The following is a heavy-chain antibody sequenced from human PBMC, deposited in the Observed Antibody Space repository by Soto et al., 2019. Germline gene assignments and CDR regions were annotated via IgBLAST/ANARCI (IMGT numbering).Heavy chain of an antibody. J-gene: IGHJ3*01. V-gene: IGHV1-69*01. CDR2: IIPLYGAG. CDR3: ARGTPEGYASGYGGLHF. Sequence: QVQLEQSGAEMQKPGSSVKVSCKVSGGTFNTIALSWVRQAPGQGLEWMGGIIPLYGAGNYAEKFRGRVTITADESSSTVNMELTSLRSEDTAVYYCARGTPEGYASGYGGLHFWGQGTMVIVSS. CDR1: GGTFNTIA. D-gene: IGHD3-16*01.